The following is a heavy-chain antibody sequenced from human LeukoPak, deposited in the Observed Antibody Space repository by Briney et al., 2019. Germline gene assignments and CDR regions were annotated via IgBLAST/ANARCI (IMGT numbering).Heavy chain of an antibody. CDR1: GYSFSSNW. CDR2: IYPGDSDT. D-gene: IGHD3-22*01. Sequence: GEFLKISCKGSGYSFSSNWIGWVRQIPGKGLEWMGIIYPGDSDTRYSPSFQGQVTISVDKSISTAYLQWSSLKASDTAMYYCARRYYYDNSGYVAWFDPWGQGTLVTVSS. CDR3: ARRYYYDNSGYVAWFDP. V-gene: IGHV5-51*01. J-gene: IGHJ5*02.